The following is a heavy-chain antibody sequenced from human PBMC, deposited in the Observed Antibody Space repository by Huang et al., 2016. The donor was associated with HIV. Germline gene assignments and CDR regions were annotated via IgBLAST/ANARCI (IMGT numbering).Heavy chain of an antibody. J-gene: IGHJ4*02. Sequence: QLQLQESGSGLVKPSETLSLTCTVSGGSISSTRYYWGWIRQPPGKGLEWIGSIYYSGSTYYNPSLESRVTISVDTSKNQFSLKLSSVTAADTAVYYCARHSSYLSYYYRSGNPRYYFDFWGQGTLVTVSS. D-gene: IGHD3-10*01. V-gene: IGHV4-39*01. CDR3: ARHSSYLSYYYRSGNPRYYFDF. CDR1: GGSISSTRYY. CDR2: IYYSGST.